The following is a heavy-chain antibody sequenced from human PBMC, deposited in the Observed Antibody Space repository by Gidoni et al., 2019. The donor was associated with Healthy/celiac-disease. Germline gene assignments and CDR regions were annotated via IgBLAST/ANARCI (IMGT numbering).Heavy chain of an antibody. CDR3: ARYPGYYDSSGPIRPEDAFDI. J-gene: IGHJ3*02. V-gene: IGHV4-59*01. D-gene: IGHD3-22*01. CDR1: GGSISSYY. CDR2: IYYSGST. Sequence: QVQLQESGPGLVKPSETLSLTCTVSGGSISSYYWSWIRQPPGKGLEWIGYIYYSGSTNYNPSLKSRVTISVDTSKNQFSLKLSSVTAADTAVYYCARYPGYYDSSGPIRPEDAFDIWGQGTMVTVSS.